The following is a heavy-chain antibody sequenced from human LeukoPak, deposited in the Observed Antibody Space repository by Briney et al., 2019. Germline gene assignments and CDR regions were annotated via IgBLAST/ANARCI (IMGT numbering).Heavy chain of an antibody. J-gene: IGHJ4*02. CDR1: GYTFTIYD. CDR2: MNPNSGNT. Sequence: ASVNVSCTASGYTFTIYDINWVRQAPGQGLEWMGWMNPNSGNTGYAQKFQGRVTMTRNTSISTAYMELSSLRSEDTAVYYCAVSSGWYGSLNYWGQGTLVTVSS. V-gene: IGHV1-8*01. D-gene: IGHD6-19*01. CDR3: AVSSGWYGSLNY.